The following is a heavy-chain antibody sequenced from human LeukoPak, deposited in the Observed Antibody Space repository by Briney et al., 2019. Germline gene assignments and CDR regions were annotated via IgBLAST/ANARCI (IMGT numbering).Heavy chain of an antibody. Sequence: GASVKVSCKASGYTFTSYYMHWVRQAPGQGLEWMGWINPNSGGTNYAQKFQGRVTTTRDTSISTAYMELSRLRSDDTAVYYCARVIGVAAAGTTAFDIWGQGTMVTVSS. CDR1: GYTFTSYY. CDR3: ARVIGVAAAGTTAFDI. D-gene: IGHD6-13*01. J-gene: IGHJ3*02. V-gene: IGHV1-2*02. CDR2: INPNSGGT.